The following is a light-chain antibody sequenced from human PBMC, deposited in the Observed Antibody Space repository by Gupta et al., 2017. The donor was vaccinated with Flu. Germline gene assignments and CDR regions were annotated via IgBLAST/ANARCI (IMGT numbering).Light chain of an antibody. CDR3: QQSYSTSWS. Sequence: DIQMTQSPSSLSVSVGDRVTITCRASQSISSYLNWYQQKPGKAPKLLIYAASSLQSGVPSRFSGSGSGTDFTLTISSLQPEDFATYYCQQSYSTSWSFGQGTKLEIK. V-gene: IGKV1-39*01. CDR2: AAS. J-gene: IGKJ2*04. CDR1: QSISSY.